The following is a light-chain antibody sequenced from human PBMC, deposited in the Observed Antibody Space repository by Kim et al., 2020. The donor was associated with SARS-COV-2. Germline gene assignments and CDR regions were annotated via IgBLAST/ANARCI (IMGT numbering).Light chain of an antibody. CDR1: QTISSS. CDR3: QQSYSTPLT. J-gene: IGKJ4*01. V-gene: IGKV1-39*01. CDR2: AAS. Sequence: ASVGERVTMTCRTSQTISSSLNWYQQKPGKDPKLLIHAASSLQSGVPSRFSGSGFGTDFTLTISSLQPEDVATYYCQQSYSTPLTFGGGTKVDIK.